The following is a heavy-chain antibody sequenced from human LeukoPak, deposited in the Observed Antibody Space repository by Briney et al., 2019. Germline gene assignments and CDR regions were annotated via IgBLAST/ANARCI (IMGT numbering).Heavy chain of an antibody. CDR2: LQLDVRC. V-gene: IGHV4/OR15-8*01. CDR1: GGSLSRTNW. Sequence: SEAVSLTRGVCGGSLSRTNWWTWVRHPPGKGVEWGGELQLDVRCKFNPALKSRLTILGDRSQNHHPLKLTSVTAADTAVYYCAREGGFYRPLDYSGQGTLVTVSS. CDR3: AREGGFYRPLDY. J-gene: IGHJ4*02. D-gene: IGHD6-25*01.